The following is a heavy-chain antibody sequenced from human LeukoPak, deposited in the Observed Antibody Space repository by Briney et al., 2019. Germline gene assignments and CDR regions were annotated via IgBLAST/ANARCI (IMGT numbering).Heavy chain of an antibody. J-gene: IGHJ3*02. CDR1: GYTLTELS. CDR2: FDPEDGEI. Sequence: ASVKVSCKVSGYTLTELSMHWVRQAPGKGLEWMGGFDPEDGEIIYAQKFQGRVTMTEDTSTDTAYMELSSLRFEDTAVYYCATAWFGELAPFDIWGQGTMVTVSS. CDR3: ATAWFGELAPFDI. V-gene: IGHV1-24*01. D-gene: IGHD3-10*01.